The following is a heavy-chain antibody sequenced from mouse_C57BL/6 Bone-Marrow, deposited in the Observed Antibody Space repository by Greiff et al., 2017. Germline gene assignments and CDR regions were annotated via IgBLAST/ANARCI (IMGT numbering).Heavy chain of an antibody. D-gene: IGHD1-1*01. J-gene: IGHJ1*03. CDR1: GFTFSDYG. CDR2: ISNLAYSI. V-gene: IGHV5-15*01. CDR3: ARRGAHYYGSSPYWYFDV. Sequence: EVKLVESGGGLVQPGGSLKLSCAASGFTFSDYGMAWVRQAPRKGPEWVAFISNLAYSIYYADTVTGRFTISRENAKNTLYLEMSSLRSEDTAMYYCARRGAHYYGSSPYWYFDVWGTGTTVTVSS.